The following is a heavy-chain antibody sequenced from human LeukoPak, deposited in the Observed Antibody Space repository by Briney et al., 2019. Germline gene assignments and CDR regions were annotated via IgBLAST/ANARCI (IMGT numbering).Heavy chain of an antibody. CDR3: ARAKAAPYPFDY. D-gene: IGHD6-6*01. Sequence: QTLSLTCAISVDSVPRNSAAWNWIRQSPSRGLEWLGRTYYRSKWYNDYAVSVKSRITINPDTSKNQFSLQLNSVTPEDTAVYYCARAKAAPYPFDYWGQGTLVTVSS. V-gene: IGHV6-1*01. CDR1: VDSVPRNSAA. J-gene: IGHJ4*02. CDR2: TYYRSKWYN.